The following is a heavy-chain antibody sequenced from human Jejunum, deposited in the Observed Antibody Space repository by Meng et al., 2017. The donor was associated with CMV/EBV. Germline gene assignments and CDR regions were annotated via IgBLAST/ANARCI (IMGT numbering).Heavy chain of an antibody. Sequence: FTCGDYAVSCVRQAPGKGLEWVGFIRSKGYGGTTENAASVKGKFTISRDDSKSIAYLQMNSLKTEDTAVYYCTRGLPATIAWYFDLWGRGTLVTVSS. CDR3: TRGLPATIAWYFDL. J-gene: IGHJ2*01. CDR2: IRSKGYGGTT. D-gene: IGHD2-2*02. V-gene: IGHV3-49*04. CDR1: FTCGDYA.